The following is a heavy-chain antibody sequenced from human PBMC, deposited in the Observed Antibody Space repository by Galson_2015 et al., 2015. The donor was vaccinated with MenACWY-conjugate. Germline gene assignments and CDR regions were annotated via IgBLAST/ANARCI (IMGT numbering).Heavy chain of an antibody. D-gene: IGHD5-24*01. Sequence: SLRLSCAASGLTFSSYGMNWVRQAPGKGLEWVSSISSSTYIYYADSVKGRFTISRDNAKNSLYLQMNSLRAEDTAVYYCARDVSRDGYTWEDYWGQGTLVTVSS. V-gene: IGHV3-21*01. CDR1: GLTFSSYG. CDR2: ISSSTYI. J-gene: IGHJ4*02. CDR3: ARDVSRDGYTWEDY.